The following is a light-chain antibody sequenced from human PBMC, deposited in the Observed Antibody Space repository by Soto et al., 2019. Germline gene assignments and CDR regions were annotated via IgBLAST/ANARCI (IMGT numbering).Light chain of an antibody. V-gene: IGLV2-8*01. Sequence: QSVLTQPPSASGTPGQSVTIPCTGTSSDVGDYNYVSWYQQHPGKAPKLVIYEVSRRPSGVPDRFSGSKSGNTASLTVSGLHAEDEADYYCSSNAGSNNLVFGGGTKVTVL. CDR1: SSDVGDYNY. CDR3: SSNAGSNNLV. CDR2: EVS. J-gene: IGLJ2*01.